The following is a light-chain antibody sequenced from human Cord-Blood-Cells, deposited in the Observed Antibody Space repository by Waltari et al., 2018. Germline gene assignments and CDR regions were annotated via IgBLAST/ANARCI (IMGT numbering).Light chain of an antibody. Sequence: QSALTQPASVSGSPRQSITISCTGTSSDVGSYNLVSWYQQHPGKAPKLMIYEGSKRHSGVSNRFSGSKSGNTASLTISGLQAEDEADYYCCSYAGSSTWVFGGGTKLTVL. V-gene: IGLV2-23*01. CDR2: EGS. J-gene: IGLJ3*02. CDR1: SSDVGSYNL. CDR3: CSYAGSSTWV.